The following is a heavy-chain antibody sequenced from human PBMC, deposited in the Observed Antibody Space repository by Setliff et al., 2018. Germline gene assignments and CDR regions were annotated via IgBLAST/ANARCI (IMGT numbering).Heavy chain of an antibody. V-gene: IGHV1-69*05. CDR3: VRWVDGKADY. J-gene: IGHJ4*02. CDR2: TIPMFGTT. Sequence: SVKVSCKASGATFSSYGISWVRQAPGQGLEWMGGTIPMFGTTEYAQKFQGRLTIITDESTNTAFMQLSSLRSDDTAVYYCVRWVDGKADYWGQGTLVTVSS. CDR1: GATFSSYG.